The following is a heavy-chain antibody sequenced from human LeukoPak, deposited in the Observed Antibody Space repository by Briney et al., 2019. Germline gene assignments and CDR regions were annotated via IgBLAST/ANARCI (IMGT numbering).Heavy chain of an antibody. J-gene: IGHJ6*03. CDR3: ARVNYDILTGYFYYYYVDV. Sequence: SVKVSCKASGGTFSSYAISWVRQAPGQGLEWMGGIIPIFGTANYAQKFQGRVTITADKSTSTAYMELSSLRSEDTAVYYCARVNYDILTGYFYYYYVDVWGKGTTATVSS. V-gene: IGHV1-69*06. CDR1: GGTFSSYA. D-gene: IGHD3-9*01. CDR2: IIPIFGTA.